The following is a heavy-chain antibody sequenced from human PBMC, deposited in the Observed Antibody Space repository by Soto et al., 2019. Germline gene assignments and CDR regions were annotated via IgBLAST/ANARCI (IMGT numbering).Heavy chain of an antibody. CDR1: GGTFSSYA. D-gene: IGHD2-2*01. J-gene: IGHJ4*02. CDR2: IIPIFGTA. Sequence: SVKVSCKASGGTFSSYAISGVRQAPGQGLEWMGGIIPIFGTANYAQKFQGRVTITADKSTSTAYMELSSLRSEDTAVYYCAGLGYCSSTSCYSDYWGQGTLVTVSS. CDR3: AGLGYCSSTSCYSDY. V-gene: IGHV1-69*06.